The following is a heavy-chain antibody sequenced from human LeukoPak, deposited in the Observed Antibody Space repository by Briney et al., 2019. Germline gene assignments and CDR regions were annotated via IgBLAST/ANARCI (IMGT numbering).Heavy chain of an antibody. Sequence: PGGSLRLSCAASGFTVGSNYMSWVRQDPGKGLEWVSVIYSGGSTYYADSVKGRFTISRDNDKKTLYLQMTSLRAEDTAVYYCARELSGSSSSWYGGNAFDIWGQEPMVTVSS. CDR3: ARELSGSSSSWYGGNAFDI. D-gene: IGHD6-13*01. CDR1: GFTVGSNY. V-gene: IGHV3-53*01. J-gene: IGHJ3*02. CDR2: IYSGGST.